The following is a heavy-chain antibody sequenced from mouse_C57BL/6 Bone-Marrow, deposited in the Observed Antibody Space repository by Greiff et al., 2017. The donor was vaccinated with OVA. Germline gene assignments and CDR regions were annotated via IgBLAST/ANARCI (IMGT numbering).Heavy chain of an antibody. CDR1: GYTFTSYW. D-gene: IGHD2-5*01. J-gene: IGHJ3*01. V-gene: IGHV1-72*01. Sequence: QVQLQQPGAELVQPGASVKLSCKASGYTFTSYWMHWVKQRPGRGLEWIGRIDPNSGGTKYNEKFKSKATLTVDKPSSTAYMQLSNVTSEDSAVYYCARRRDYSKAWFAYWGQGTLVTVSA. CDR2: IDPNSGGT. CDR3: ARRRDYSKAWFAY.